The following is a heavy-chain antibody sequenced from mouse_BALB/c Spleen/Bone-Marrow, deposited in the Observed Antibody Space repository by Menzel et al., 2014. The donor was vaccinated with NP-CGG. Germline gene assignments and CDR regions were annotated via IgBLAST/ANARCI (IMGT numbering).Heavy chain of an antibody. D-gene: IGHD1-1*01. J-gene: IGHJ2*01. V-gene: IGHV1-84*02. CDR2: IYPGSGNT. CDR3: ARENYGSSYYFDY. CDR1: GYTFTDYY. Sequence: VQLQQSGPELVKPGASVKISCKASGYTFTDYYINWVKQKPGQGLEWIGWIYPGSGNTKYNEKFKGKATLTADTSSSTAYMQLSSLTSEDTAVYFCARENYGSSYYFDYWGQGTTLTVSS.